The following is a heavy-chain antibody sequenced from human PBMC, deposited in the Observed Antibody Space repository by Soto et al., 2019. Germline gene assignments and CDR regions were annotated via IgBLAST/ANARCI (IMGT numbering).Heavy chain of an antibody. CDR1: GFTFSKAW. V-gene: IGHV3-15*01. D-gene: IGHD5-12*01. CDR2: IKSKTDGGTT. J-gene: IGHJ6*03. CDR3: TTVASGFYYYYYYMDV. Sequence: GGSLRLSCAASGFTFSKAWMSWVRQAPGKGLEWVGRIKSKTDGGTTDYAAPVKGRFTISRDDSKKTLYLQMNSLKTEDTAVYYCTTVASGFYYYYYYMDVWGKGTTVTVSS.